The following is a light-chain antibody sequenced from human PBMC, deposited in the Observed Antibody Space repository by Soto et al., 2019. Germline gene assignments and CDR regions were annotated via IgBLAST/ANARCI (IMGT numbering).Light chain of an antibody. V-gene: IGLV2-8*01. Sequence: QSALTQPPSASGSPGQSVTISCTGTSSDVGGYNYVSWYQHHPGKAPKLIISEVNKRPSGVPDRFSGSKSGNTASLTVSGLQLEDEADYYCSSYGGIHNSNFVFGTGTKVTVL. CDR2: EVN. J-gene: IGLJ1*01. CDR3: SSYGGIHNSNFV. CDR1: SSDVGGYNY.